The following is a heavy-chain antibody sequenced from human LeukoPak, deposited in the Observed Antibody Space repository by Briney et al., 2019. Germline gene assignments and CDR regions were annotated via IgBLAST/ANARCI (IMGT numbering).Heavy chain of an antibody. J-gene: IGHJ6*03. CDR2: IYHSESA. V-gene: IGHV4-38-2*02. D-gene: IGHD3-16*01. Sequence: PSETLSLTCTVSGYPISSGYYWGWIRQPPGKGLEWIGSIYHSESAYYNPSLKSRVTISVDTSKNQFSLKLSSVTAADTAVYYCARGGPMGVWGKGTTVTVSS. CDR1: GYPISSGYY. CDR3: ARGGPMGV.